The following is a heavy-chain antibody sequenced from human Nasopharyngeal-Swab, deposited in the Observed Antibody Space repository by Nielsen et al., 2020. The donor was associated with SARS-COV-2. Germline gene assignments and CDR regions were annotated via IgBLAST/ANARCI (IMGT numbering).Heavy chain of an antibody. CDR3: ARQCVPVVGPCNWLNP. Sequence: SETLSLTCTVSGGSISRDIHYWGWIRQPPGKGLEWIGTIFHSGNTYYNPSLKGRITISVDTSKNQFSLKLTSVTAADTAVYYCARQCVPVVGPCNWLNPWGQGTLVTVSS. D-gene: IGHD6-19*01. V-gene: IGHV4-39*01. J-gene: IGHJ5*02. CDR2: IFHSGNT. CDR1: GGSISRDIHY.